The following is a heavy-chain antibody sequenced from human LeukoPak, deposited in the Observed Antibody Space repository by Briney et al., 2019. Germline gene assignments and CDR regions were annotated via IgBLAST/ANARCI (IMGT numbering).Heavy chain of an antibody. D-gene: IGHD6-6*01. V-gene: IGHV3-74*01. CDR1: GLTLRSYW. CDR3: ARYSSSSGGASYYLDY. Sequence: AGSLRLSCTASGLTLRSYWMHWVRQVPGKRLVWVSRISGDGSVTNYADSVQGRFTISRDNAKNILYLQINNLRSEDTAVYYCARYSSSSGGASYYLDYWGHGTLITVSS. CDR2: ISGDGSVT. J-gene: IGHJ4*01.